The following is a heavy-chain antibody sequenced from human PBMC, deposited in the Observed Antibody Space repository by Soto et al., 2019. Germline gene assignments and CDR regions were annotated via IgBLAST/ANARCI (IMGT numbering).Heavy chain of an antibody. CDR3: ARPRGHSGDAFDM. D-gene: IGHD3-10*01. Sequence: GESLKISCKGSGDSFTSYWISWVRQMPGKGLEWMGRIDPSDSYTNYSPSFQGHVTISADKSISTAYLQWSSLKASDTAMYYCARPRGHSGDAFDMWGQGTMVTVS. J-gene: IGHJ3*02. CDR1: GDSFTSYW. CDR2: IDPSDSYT. V-gene: IGHV5-10-1*01.